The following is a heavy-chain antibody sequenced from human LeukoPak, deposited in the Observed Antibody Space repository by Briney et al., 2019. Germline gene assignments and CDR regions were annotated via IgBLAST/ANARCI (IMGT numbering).Heavy chain of an antibody. Sequence: GGSLRLSCAASGFTFSSYSMNWVRQAPGKGLEWVSYISSSSSTIYYADSVKGRFTISRDNAKNSLYLQMNSLRAEDTAVYYCARDPLDYGDSIDYWGQGTLVTVSS. CDR3: ARDPLDYGDSIDY. D-gene: IGHD4-17*01. J-gene: IGHJ4*02. CDR1: GFTFSSYS. CDR2: ISSSSSTI. V-gene: IGHV3-48*01.